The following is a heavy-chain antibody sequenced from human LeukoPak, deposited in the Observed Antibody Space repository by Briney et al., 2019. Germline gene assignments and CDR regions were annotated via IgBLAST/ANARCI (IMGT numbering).Heavy chain of an antibody. CDR2: IYYSGST. J-gene: IGHJ3*02. CDR3: AGGRTRAFDI. D-gene: IGHD3-16*01. V-gene: IGHV4-59*01. Sequence: SETLSLTCTVSGGSISSYYWSWIRQPPGKGLEWIGYIYYSGSTNYNPSLKSRVTISVDTSKNQFSLKLSSVSAADTAVYYCAGGRTRAFDIWGQGTMVTVSS. CDR1: GGSISSYY.